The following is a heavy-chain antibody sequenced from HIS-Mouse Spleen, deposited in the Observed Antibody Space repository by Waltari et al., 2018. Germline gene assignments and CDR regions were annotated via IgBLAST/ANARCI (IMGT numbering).Heavy chain of an antibody. Sequence: QLQLQESGPGLVKPSGTLSLTCTVSGGSISSSSYYWGWIRQPPGKGLEWIGSIYYSGSTYYNPSLKGRGTISVDTSKNQFSLKLSSVTAADTAVYYCASRYSSSSQFGYWGQGTLVTVSS. CDR2: IYYSGST. D-gene: IGHD6-6*01. CDR3: ASRYSSSSQFGY. V-gene: IGHV4-39*07. CDR1: GGSISSSSYY. J-gene: IGHJ4*02.